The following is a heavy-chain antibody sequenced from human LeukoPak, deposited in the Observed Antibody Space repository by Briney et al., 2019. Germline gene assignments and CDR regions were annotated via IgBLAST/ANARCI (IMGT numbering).Heavy chain of an antibody. CDR3: ARDSLLGVRGVIHYYYMDV. CDR2: INWNGGST. J-gene: IGHJ6*03. D-gene: IGHD3-10*01. CDR1: GFTFDDYG. V-gene: IGHV3-20*04. Sequence: GGSLRLSCAASGFTFDDYGMSWVRQAPGKGLEWVSGINWNGGSTGYADSVKGRFTISRDNAKNSLYLQMNSLRAEDTALYYCARDSLLGVRGVIHYYYMDVWGKGTTVTVSS.